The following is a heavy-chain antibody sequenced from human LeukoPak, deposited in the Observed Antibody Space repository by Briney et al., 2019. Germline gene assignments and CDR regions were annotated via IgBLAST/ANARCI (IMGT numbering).Heavy chain of an antibody. CDR1: GFTVSSNY. V-gene: IGHV3-66*02. J-gene: IGHJ4*02. Sequence: GGSLRLSCAASGFTVSSNYMSWVRQAQGKGLEGVAVIYSGGSTYYADSVKGRFTISRDNSENTLFLQMNSLRAEDTAVYYCARGGALTYDSGNYYNPYFDYWGQGTLVTVSS. CDR3: ARGGALTYDSGNYYNPYFDY. D-gene: IGHD3-10*01. CDR2: IYSGGST.